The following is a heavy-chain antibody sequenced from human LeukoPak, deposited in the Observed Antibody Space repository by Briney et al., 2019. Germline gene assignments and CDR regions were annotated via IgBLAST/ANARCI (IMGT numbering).Heavy chain of an antibody. D-gene: IGHD3-3*01. CDR3: AKGGILEWLFSYFDY. CDR2: ISGSGGST. V-gene: IGHV3-23*01. J-gene: IGHJ4*02. Sequence: PGGSLRLSCAASGFTFSSYAMSWVRQAPGKGLEWVSAISGSGGSTYYADSVKGRFTISRDNSKNTLYLQMNSLRAEDTAVYYCAKGGILEWLFSYFDYWGQGTLVTVSS. CDR1: GFTFSSYA.